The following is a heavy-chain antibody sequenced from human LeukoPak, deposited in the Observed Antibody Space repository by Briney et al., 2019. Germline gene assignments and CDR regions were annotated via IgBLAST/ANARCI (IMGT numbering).Heavy chain of an antibody. V-gene: IGHV3-7*01. CDR1: GFTFSGAW. CDR3: AGSFGDVKNF. CDR2: IKPDGSEK. D-gene: IGHD3-10*01. J-gene: IGHJ4*01. Sequence: TGGSLRLSCTASGFTFSGAWMTWVRQAPGKGPEWVAHIKPDGSEKYYVDSVKGRFIISRDDARNSLSLQMNSLRAEDTAVYYCAGSFGDVKNFWGQGTLVTVSS.